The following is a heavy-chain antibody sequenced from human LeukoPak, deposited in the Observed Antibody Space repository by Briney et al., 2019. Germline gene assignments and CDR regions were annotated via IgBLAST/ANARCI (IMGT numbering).Heavy chain of an antibody. J-gene: IGHJ4*02. CDR3: ARLNTASYGDY. D-gene: IGHD2-21*02. Sequence: NPSETLSLTCTVSGGSISGYYWSWIRQPPGKGLEWLGYIYYSGTTNYNPSLKSRVTMSVDTPKNQFSLKLSSVTAADTAVYYCARLNTASYGDYWGQGTLVTVSS. CDR2: IYYSGTT. CDR1: GGSISGYY. V-gene: IGHV4-59*08.